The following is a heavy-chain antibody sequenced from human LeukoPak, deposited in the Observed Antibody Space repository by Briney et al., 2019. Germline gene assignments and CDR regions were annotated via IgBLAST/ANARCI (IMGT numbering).Heavy chain of an antibody. CDR1: GFTFSSYG. CDR3: AKDRDSSSWYYFDY. CDR2: IRYDGSNK. Sequence: GGSLRLSCAASGFTFSSYGMHWVRQAPDKGLEWVAFIRYDGSNKYYADSVKGRFTISRDNSKNTLYLQMNSLRAEDTAVYYCAKDRDSSSWYYFDYWGQGTLVTVSS. J-gene: IGHJ4*02. D-gene: IGHD6-13*01. V-gene: IGHV3-30*02.